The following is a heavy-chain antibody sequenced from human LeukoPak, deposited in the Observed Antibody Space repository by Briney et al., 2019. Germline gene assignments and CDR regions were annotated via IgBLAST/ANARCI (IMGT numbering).Heavy chain of an antibody. CDR2: INPSGGST. J-gene: IGHJ4*02. CDR1: GYTLTRYY. D-gene: IGHD6-19*01. V-gene: IGHV1-46*01. Sequence: ASVTVSCMPSGYTLTRYYMHWVRQAPGQGLEWMGLINPSGGSTSYAQRFQGRVTMTRDMSMSTVYMELSSLRSEDTAVYYCASSIAVAGTFDYWGQGTLVTVSS. CDR3: ASSIAVAGTFDY.